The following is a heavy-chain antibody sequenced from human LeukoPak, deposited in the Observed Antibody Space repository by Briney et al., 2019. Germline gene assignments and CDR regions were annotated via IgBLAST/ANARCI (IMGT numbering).Heavy chain of an antibody. CDR3: ARSWWSDGFDI. Sequence: GGSLRLSCAASGFTFSSYAVHWVRQAPGEGLEWVAVISYDGTNKYYADSVKGRFTISRDNSKNTLFLQMNSLRAEDTAVYYCARSWWSDGFDIWGQGTMVTVSS. D-gene: IGHD2-15*01. V-gene: IGHV3-30-3*01. CDR1: GFTFSSYA. CDR2: ISYDGTNK. J-gene: IGHJ3*02.